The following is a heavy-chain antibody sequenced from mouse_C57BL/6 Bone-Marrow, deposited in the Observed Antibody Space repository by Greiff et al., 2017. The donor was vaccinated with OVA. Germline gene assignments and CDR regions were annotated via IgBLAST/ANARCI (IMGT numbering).Heavy chain of an antibody. CDR3: ARELLVWAY. Sequence: EVHLVESGGDLVKPGGSLKLSCAASGFTFSSYGMSWVRQTPDKRLEWVATISSGGSYTYYPDSVKGRFTISRDNATNTLYLQMSSLKSEDTAMYYCARELLVWAYWGQGTLVTVSA. J-gene: IGHJ3*01. CDR2: ISSGGSYT. V-gene: IGHV5-6*01. D-gene: IGHD1-1*01. CDR1: GFTFSSYG.